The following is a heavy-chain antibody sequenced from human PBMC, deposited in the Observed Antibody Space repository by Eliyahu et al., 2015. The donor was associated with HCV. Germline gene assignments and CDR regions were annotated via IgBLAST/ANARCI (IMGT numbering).Heavy chain of an antibody. CDR2: IHYSGST. CDR3: ASGGGGIAVAGTGGWFDP. CDR1: GGSIPTYY. J-gene: IGHJ5*02. D-gene: IGHD6-19*01. V-gene: IGHV4-59*01. Sequence: QVQLQESGPGLVKASETLSLTCGVSGGSIPTYYWSWIRQPPGKGLEWIGYIHYSGSTNYNPSLKSRVTISLDTSKNQFSLNLTSVTAADTAVYYCASGGGGIAVAGTGGWFDPWGQGTLVTVSS.